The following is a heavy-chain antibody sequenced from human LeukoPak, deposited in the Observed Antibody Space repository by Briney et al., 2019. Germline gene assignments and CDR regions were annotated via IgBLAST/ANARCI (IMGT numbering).Heavy chain of an antibody. CDR3: ARDLGDHDYGDYVAPDY. V-gene: IGHV3-21*01. CDR1: GFTFSSYE. D-gene: IGHD4-17*01. Sequence: PGGSLRLSCAASGFTFSSYEMNWVRQAPGKGLEWVSSISSSSSYIYYADSVKGRFTISRDNAKNSLYLQMNSLRAEDTAVYYCARDLGDHDYGDYVAPDYWGQGTLVTVSS. J-gene: IGHJ4*02. CDR2: ISSSSSYI.